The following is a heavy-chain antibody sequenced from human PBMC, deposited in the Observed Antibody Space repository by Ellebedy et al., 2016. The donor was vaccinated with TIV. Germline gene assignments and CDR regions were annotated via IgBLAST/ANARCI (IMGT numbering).Heavy chain of an antibody. J-gene: IGHJ4*02. Sequence: ASVKVSXXASGYIFTSYGISWVRQAPGQGLEWMGWINGHNGYTNYAQNLQGRVTMTTNTSSTTAYLDLRNLRSDDTAVYYCARVEYGSGTQLDYWGQGTLVTVSS. V-gene: IGHV1-18*01. CDR2: INGHNGYT. CDR3: ARVEYGSGTQLDY. D-gene: IGHD3-10*01. CDR1: GYIFTSYG.